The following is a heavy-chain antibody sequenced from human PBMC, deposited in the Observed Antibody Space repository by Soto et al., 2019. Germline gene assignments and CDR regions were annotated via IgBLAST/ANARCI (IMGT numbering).Heavy chain of an antibody. CDR1: GFTFNTFA. CDR3: ARDRGGALDS. CDR2: LSGSGSLS. J-gene: IGHJ4*02. D-gene: IGHD2-15*01. V-gene: IGHV3-23*01. Sequence: GGSLRLSCGVSGFTFNTFAMTWVRQAPGKGLEWVSALSGSGSLSYYADSVKGRFTISRDNSKNTLYLQMNNLRVDETAVYFCARDRGGALDSWGQGTLVTVSS.